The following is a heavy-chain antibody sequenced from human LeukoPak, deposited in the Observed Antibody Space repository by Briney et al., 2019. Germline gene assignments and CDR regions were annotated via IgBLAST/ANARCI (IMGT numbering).Heavy chain of an antibody. CDR2: INHSGST. CDR3: ARVTPYYYDSSGYYKHYYYGMDV. J-gene: IGHJ6*02. CDR1: GGSFSGYY. Sequence: PSETLSLTCAVYGGSFSGYYWSWIRQPPGKGLGWIGEINHSGSTNYNPSLKSRVTISVDTSKNQFSLKLSSVTAADTAVYYCARVTPYYYDSSGYYKHYYYGMDVWGQGTTVTVSS. D-gene: IGHD3-22*01. V-gene: IGHV4-34*01.